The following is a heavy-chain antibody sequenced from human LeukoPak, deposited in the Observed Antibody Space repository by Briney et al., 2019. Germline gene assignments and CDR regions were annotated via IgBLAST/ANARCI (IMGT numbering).Heavy chain of an antibody. Sequence: SETLSLTCTVSGGSISSGGYYWSWIRQPPGKGLEWIGYIYTSGSTNYNPSLKSRVTISVDTSKNQFSLKLSSVTAADTAVYYCARHGAHCSSTSCYTGYPSWFDPWGQGTLVTVSS. CDR2: IYTSGST. CDR3: ARHGAHCSSTSCYTGYPSWFDP. V-gene: IGHV4-61*08. D-gene: IGHD2-2*02. J-gene: IGHJ5*02. CDR1: GGSISSGGYY.